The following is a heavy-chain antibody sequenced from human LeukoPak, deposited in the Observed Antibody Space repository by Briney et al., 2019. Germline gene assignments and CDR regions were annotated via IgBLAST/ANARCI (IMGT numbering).Heavy chain of an antibody. V-gene: IGHV3-7*01. CDR1: GFSFDIYW. CDR3: AKDSYSKGDY. Sequence: GGSLRLSCAASGFSFDIYWMNWVRQAPGKGLEWVANIKNDGTVKNYVDSVKGRFTISRDNAKNSLYLQMNSLRAEDTGVYYCAKDSYSKGDYWGQGVLVTASS. CDR2: IKNDGTVK. J-gene: IGHJ4*02. D-gene: IGHD5-18*01.